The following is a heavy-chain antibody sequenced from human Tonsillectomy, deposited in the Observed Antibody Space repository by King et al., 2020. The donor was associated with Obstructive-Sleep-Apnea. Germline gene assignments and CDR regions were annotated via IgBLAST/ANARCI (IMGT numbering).Heavy chain of an antibody. CDR1: GVSISSYY. J-gene: IGHJ4*02. Sequence: VQLQESGPGLVKPSETLSLTCTVSGVSISSYYWSWIRQPPGKGLEWIGYIYYSVSAKYNPSLKSRVTISVDTSKNQFSLKLSSVTAADTAVYYCARGDWRKWYGDYEYYFDYWGQGTLVTVSS. CDR2: IYYSVSA. V-gene: IGHV4-59*01. CDR3: ARGDWRKWYGDYEYYFDY. D-gene: IGHD4-17*01.